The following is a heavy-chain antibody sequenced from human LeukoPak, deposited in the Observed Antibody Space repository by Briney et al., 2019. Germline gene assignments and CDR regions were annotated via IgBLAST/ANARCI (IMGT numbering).Heavy chain of an antibody. CDR2: IKQDGSEK. V-gene: IGHV3-7*01. CDR1: GFTFSSYW. D-gene: IGHD3-10*01. CDR3: ARDRVGDH. Sequence: GGSLRLSCAASGFTFSSYWMTWVRQAPGKGLEWVANIKQDGSEKYYVDPVKGRFTISRDNTENSLYLQMNSLRAEDTAVYYCARDRVGDHWGQGTLVTVSS. J-gene: IGHJ4*02.